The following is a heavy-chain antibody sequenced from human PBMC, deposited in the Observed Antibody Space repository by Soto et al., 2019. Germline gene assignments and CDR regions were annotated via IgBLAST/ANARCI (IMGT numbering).Heavy chain of an antibody. CDR2: ISWNSGSI. CDR3: AKDWSGGATVQPFDP. Sequence: EVQLVESGGGLVQPGRSLRLSCAASGFTFDDYAMHWVRQAPGKGLEWVSGISWNSGSIGYADSVKGRFTISRDNAKNSRYLQMTSLRAEDTALYYLAKDWSGGATVQPFDPWGQGTLVTVSS. J-gene: IGHJ5*02. CDR1: GFTFDDYA. V-gene: IGHV3-9*01. D-gene: IGHD4-4*01.